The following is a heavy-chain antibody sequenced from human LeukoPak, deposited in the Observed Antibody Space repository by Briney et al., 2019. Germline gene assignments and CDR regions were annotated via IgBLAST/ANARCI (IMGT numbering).Heavy chain of an antibody. D-gene: IGHD6-19*01. CDR2: IYYSGST. V-gene: IGHV4-59*01. CDR1: GGSISGYY. Sequence: SETLSLTCTVSGGSISGYYWNWIRQPPGKGLEWIGYIYYSGSTNYNPSLKSRVTISVDTSKNQFSLKLSSVTAADTAVYYCARVSVAGWANLDYWGQGTLVTVSS. J-gene: IGHJ4*02. CDR3: ARVSVAGWANLDY.